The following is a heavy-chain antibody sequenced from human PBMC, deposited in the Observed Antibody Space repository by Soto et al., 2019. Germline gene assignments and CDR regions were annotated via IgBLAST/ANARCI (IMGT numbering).Heavy chain of an antibody. CDR2: IYYSGST. J-gene: IGHJ4*02. Sequence: SETLSLTCPVSGGSISSGGCYWSWNRQHPGKGLEWIGYIYYSGSTYYNPSLKSRVTISVDTSKNQFSLKLSSVTAADTAVYYCARLSSGSLFFDYWGQGTLVTVSS. V-gene: IGHV4-31*03. D-gene: IGHD3-22*01. CDR3: ARLSSGSLFFDY. CDR1: GGSISSGGCY.